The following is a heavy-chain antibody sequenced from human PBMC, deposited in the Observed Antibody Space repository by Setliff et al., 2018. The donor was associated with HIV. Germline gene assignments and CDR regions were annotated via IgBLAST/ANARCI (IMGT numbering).Heavy chain of an antibody. Sequence: TLSLTCTVSGGSISSYYWTWIRQPAGKGLEWIGRIYTSGSTNYNPSLKSRVTMSVDTSKNQFSLKLSAVTAADTAVYYCVTGYNSVWYSVFWGQGILVTVSS. CDR2: IYTSGST. V-gene: IGHV4-4*07. CDR1: GGSISSYY. D-gene: IGHD6-13*01. CDR3: VTGYNSVWYSVF. J-gene: IGHJ4*02.